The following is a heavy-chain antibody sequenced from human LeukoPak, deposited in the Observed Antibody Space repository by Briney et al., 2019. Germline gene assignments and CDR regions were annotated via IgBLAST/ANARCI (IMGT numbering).Heavy chain of an antibody. V-gene: IGHV4-59*01. CDR2: IYYSGST. J-gene: IGHJ4*02. CDR1: GGSISSYY. D-gene: IGHD3-3*01. CDR3: ARSQVRTIFGVGPLDY. Sequence: PSETLSLTCTVSGGSISSYYWSWIRQPPGKGLEWIGYIYYSGSTNYNPSLKSRVTISVDTSKNQFSLKLSSVTAADTAVYYCARSQVRTIFGVGPLDYWGQGTLVTVSS.